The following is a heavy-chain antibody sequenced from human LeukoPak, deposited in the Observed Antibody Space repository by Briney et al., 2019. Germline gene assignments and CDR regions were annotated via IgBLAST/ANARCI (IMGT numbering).Heavy chain of an antibody. D-gene: IGHD6-19*01. Sequence: GGSLRLSCAASGFTFSNYAMTWDRQAPGKGLEWVSLITGSGDSTLYIDSVKGRYTISRDNSKNMLYVQMNSLRVEDTAAYYCAKVRAPSGWFNSDYWGQGTLSPSPQ. CDR3: AKVRAPSGWFNSDY. J-gene: IGHJ4*02. V-gene: IGHV3-23*01. CDR1: GFTFSNYA. CDR2: ITGSGDST.